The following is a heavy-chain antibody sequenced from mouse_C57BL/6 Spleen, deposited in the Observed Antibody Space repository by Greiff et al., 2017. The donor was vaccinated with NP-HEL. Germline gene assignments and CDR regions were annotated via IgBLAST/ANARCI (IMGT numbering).Heavy chain of an antibody. CDR1: GYTFTEYT. J-gene: IGHJ2*01. D-gene: IGHD1-1*01. Sequence: VKLMESGAELVKPGASVKLSCKASGYTFTEYTIHWVKQRSGQGLEWIGWFYPGRGSIKYNEKFKDKATLTADKSSSTVYMELSRLTSEDSAVYFCARHGALLNYFDYWGQGTTLTVSS. CDR3: ARHGALLNYFDY. V-gene: IGHV1-62-2*01. CDR2: FYPGRGSI.